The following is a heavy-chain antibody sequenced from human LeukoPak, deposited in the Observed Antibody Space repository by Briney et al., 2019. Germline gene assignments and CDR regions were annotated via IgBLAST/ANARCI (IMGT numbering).Heavy chain of an antibody. CDR1: GGTFSSYA. CDR3: ARENYDILTGLGDYFDY. CDR2: IIPIFGTA. J-gene: IGHJ4*02. D-gene: IGHD3-9*01. V-gene: IGHV1-69*05. Sequence: SVKVSCKASGGTFSSYAISWVRQAPGQGREWMGRIIPIFGTANYAQKFQGRVTITTDESTSTAYMELSSLRSEDTAVYYCARENYDILTGLGDYFDYWGQGTLVTVSS.